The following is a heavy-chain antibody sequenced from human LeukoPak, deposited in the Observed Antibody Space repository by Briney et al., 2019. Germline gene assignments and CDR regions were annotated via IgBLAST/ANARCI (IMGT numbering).Heavy chain of an antibody. CDR2: INPNSGGT. CDR3: ARDGAAAGGYGMDV. CDR1: GYTFTGYY. V-gene: IGHV1-2*04. D-gene: IGHD6-13*01. Sequence: ASVKVSCKASGYTFTGYYMHWVRQAPGQGLEWMGWINPNSGGTNYAQKFQGWVTMTRDTSISTAYMELSRLRSDDTAVYYCARDGAAAGGYGMDVWGQGTTVTVSS. J-gene: IGHJ6*02.